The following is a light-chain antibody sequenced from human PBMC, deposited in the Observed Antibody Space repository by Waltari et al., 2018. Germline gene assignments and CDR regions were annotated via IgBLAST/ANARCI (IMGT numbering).Light chain of an antibody. CDR2: DND. Sequence: QSVLTQPPSVSAAPGQKVTISCSGRSSNIGSNYFSWYQHLPGTAPKLLIYDNDNRPSGIPDRFSGSKSGTSATLGITVLQTGDEADYYCGTWETSLDAFVFGTGTKVTVL. CDR1: SSNIGSNY. CDR3: GTWETSLDAFV. J-gene: IGLJ1*01. V-gene: IGLV1-51*01.